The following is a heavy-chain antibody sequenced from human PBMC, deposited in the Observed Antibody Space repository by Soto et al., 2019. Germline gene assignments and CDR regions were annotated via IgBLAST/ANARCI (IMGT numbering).Heavy chain of an antibody. CDR2: ISTYNSYT. D-gene: IGHD2-2*01. CDR3: AQNITSRIDS. Sequence: QVQLVQSGPELRKPGASVKVSCKTSGYTFRNYGISWVRQAPGQGLEWMGWISTYNSYTHSARKFHGRVSMTIESSTSSAFLELRNLRTDDTAFYYCAQNITSRIDSWGQGTLVTVSS. CDR1: GYTFRNYG. V-gene: IGHV1-18*01. J-gene: IGHJ5*01.